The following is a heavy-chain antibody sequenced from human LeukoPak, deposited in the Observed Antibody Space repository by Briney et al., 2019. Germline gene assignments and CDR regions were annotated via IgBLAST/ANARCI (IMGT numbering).Heavy chain of an antibody. CDR2: INSDGSST. Sequence: GGSLRLSCAASGFTFSSYWMHWVRQAPGKGLVWVSRINSDGSSTSYADSVKGRFTISRDNSKNTLYLQMNSLRVEDTAVYYCARLYCSDDYCCFDYWGQGTLVTVSS. J-gene: IGHJ4*02. V-gene: IGHV3-74*01. D-gene: IGHD3-16*01. CDR3: ARLYCSDDYCCFDY. CDR1: GFTFSSYW.